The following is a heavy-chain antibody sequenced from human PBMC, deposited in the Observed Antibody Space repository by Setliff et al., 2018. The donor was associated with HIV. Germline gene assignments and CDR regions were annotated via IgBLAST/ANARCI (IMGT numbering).Heavy chain of an antibody. CDR3: ARVPLSSPSRPGGYFDY. CDR2: IYTSGST. Sequence: KTSETLSLTCTVSGGSISGYHWNWLRQTPGKGLEWIGYIYTSGSTNYNPSLKSRVTISVDTSKNQFSLKLSSVTAADTAVYYCARVPLSSPSRPGGYFDYWGQGTLVTVSS. CDR1: GGSISGYH. V-gene: IGHV4-4*09. J-gene: IGHJ4*02. D-gene: IGHD3-16*01.